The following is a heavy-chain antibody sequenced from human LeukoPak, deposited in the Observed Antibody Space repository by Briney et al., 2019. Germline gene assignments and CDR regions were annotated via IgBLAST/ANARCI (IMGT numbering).Heavy chain of an antibody. D-gene: IGHD6-13*01. V-gene: IGHV6-1*01. J-gene: IGHJ6*02. CDR1: GDSVSSNSAA. Sequence: SQTLSLTCAISGDSVSSNSAAWNWIRQSPSRGLERLGRTYYRSKWYNDYAVSVKSRITINPDTSKNQFSLQLNTVTPEDTAVYYCASGLAAAGYYYYYGMDVWGQGTTVTVSS. CDR3: ASGLAAAGYYYYYGMDV. CDR2: TYYRSKWYN.